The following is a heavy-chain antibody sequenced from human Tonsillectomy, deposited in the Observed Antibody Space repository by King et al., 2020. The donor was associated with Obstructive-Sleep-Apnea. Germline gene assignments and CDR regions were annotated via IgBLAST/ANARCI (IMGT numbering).Heavy chain of an antibody. D-gene: IGHD2-15*01. V-gene: IGHV3-23*04. CDR1: GFTFSSYV. Sequence: VQLVESGGGLVQPGGSLRLSCAASGFTFSSYVMSWVRQAPGKGLEWVSAISGSGGSTYYADSVKGRFTISRDNSKNTLYLQMNSLRAEDTAVYYWAKGIGAVDITIGTDYWGQGTLVTVSS. CDR3: AKGIGAVDITIGTDY. CDR2: ISGSGGST. J-gene: IGHJ4*02.